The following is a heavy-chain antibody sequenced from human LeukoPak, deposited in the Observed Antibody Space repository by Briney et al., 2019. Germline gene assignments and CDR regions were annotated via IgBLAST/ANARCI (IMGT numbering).Heavy chain of an antibody. V-gene: IGHV1-8*01. CDR1: GYTFTSYD. CDR2: MNPNSGNT. J-gene: IGHJ4*02. CDR3: ARFPSTYYYDSSGSVDY. D-gene: IGHD3-22*01. Sequence: ASVKVSCKASGYTFTSYDINWVRQATGQGLEWMGWMNPNSGNTGYAQKFQGRVTMTRNTSISTAYMELRSLRSEDTAVYYCARFPSTYYYDSSGSVDYWGQGTLVTVSS.